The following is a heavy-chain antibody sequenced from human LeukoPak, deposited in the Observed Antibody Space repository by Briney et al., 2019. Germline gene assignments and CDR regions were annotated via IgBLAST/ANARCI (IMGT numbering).Heavy chain of an antibody. Sequence: PGWSLRLSRVASGFTFDYYVMLWLRPAPAKGLDWVAITWYDGSNTEYAASVKGRFTISRDNSKNTLFLQMNSLRPDDTAVYYCARDRVAVAGRKFDYWGQGTLLTVSS. J-gene: IGHJ4*02. CDR1: GFTFDYYV. V-gene: IGHV3-33*01. D-gene: IGHD6-19*01. CDR3: ARDRVAVAGRKFDY. CDR2: TWYDGSNT.